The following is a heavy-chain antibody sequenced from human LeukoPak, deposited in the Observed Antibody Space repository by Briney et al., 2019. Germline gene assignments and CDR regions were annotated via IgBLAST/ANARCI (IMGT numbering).Heavy chain of an antibody. V-gene: IGHV3-30-3*01. CDR2: ISYDGSNK. CDR3: APVPELELPAFDI. J-gene: IGHJ3*02. D-gene: IGHD1-7*01. Sequence: GGSLRLPCAASGFTFSSYAMHWVRQAPGKGLEWVAVISYDGSNKYYADSVKGRFTISRDNSKNTLYLQMNSLRAEDTAVYYCAPVPELELPAFDIWGQGTMVTVSS. CDR1: GFTFSSYA.